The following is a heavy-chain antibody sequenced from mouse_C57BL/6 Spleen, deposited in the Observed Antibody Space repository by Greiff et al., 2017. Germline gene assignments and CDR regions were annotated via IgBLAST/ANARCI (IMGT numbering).Heavy chain of an antibody. J-gene: IGHJ1*03. Sequence: VQLQQSGPELVKPGASVKISCKASGYAFRSSWMTWVKQRPGKGLEWIGRIYPGDGDTNYNGKFKGKATLTADKSSSTAYMQLSSLTSEDSAVYFCARGYYVWYFDVWGTGTTVTVSS. CDR2: IYPGDGDT. V-gene: IGHV1-82*01. CDR3: ARGYYVWYFDV. CDR1: GYAFRSSW. D-gene: IGHD2-3*01.